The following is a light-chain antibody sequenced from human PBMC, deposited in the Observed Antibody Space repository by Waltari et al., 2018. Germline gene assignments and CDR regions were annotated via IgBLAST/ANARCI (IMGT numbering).Light chain of an antibody. V-gene: IGLV3-1*01. CDR3: QAWDSSTGVV. J-gene: IGLJ2*01. CDR1: KLGDQY. Sequence: SYELTQPPSVSVSPGQTASITCSGDKLGDQYACWYQQKPGQSPVPVIYQESKRPSGIPERCSGSNSGNTATLTISGTQAMDEADYYCQAWDSSTGVVFGGGTKLTVL. CDR2: QES.